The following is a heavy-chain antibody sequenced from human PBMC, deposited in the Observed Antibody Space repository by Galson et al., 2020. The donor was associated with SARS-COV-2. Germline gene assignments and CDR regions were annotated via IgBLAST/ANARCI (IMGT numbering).Heavy chain of an antibody. J-gene: IGHJ4*02. CDR1: GFTFSNAW. CDR2: VKSKTDGGTT. D-gene: IGHD4-17*01. CDR3: TWTTVTLQWDF. V-gene: IGHV3-15*01. Sequence: GGTLSLSCAASGFTFSNAWMSWVRQAPGKGLEWVGRVKSKTDGGTTDYAAPVKSRFIISRDDSKNTLYLQMDSLKTEDTAVYYCTWTTVTLQWDFWGQGTQVTVSS.